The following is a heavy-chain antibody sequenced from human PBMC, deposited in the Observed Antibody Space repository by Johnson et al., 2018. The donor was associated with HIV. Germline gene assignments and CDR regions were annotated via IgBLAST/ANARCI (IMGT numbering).Heavy chain of an antibody. J-gene: IGHJ3*01. CDR2: ISYDGSNK. D-gene: IGHD1-26*01. CDR3: TTRLNSGTYWGNYDFDV. CDR1: GFSFSSYG. V-gene: IGHV3-30*04. Sequence: QVQLVESGGGLVQPGGSLRLSCAASGFSFSSYGVHWVRQAPGKGLEWVAVISYDGSNKYYADSVKGRFTISRDNSKNTLYLQMNNLKAEDTALYYCTTRLNSGTYWGNYDFDVWGQGTMVTVSS.